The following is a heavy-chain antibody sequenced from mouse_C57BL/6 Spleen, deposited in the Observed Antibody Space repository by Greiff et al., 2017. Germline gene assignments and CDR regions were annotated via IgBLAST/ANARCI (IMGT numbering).Heavy chain of an antibody. CDR2: IHPNSGST. J-gene: IGHJ4*01. CDR1: GYTFTSYW. CDR3: VRSSVYYGNCCAMDY. Sequence: QVQLQQPGAELVKPGASVKLSCKASGYTFTSYWMHWVKQRPGQGLEWIGMIHPNSGSTNYNEKFKSKATLTVDKSSSTAYMQLSSLTSEDSAVYYCVRSSVYYGNCCAMDYWGQGTSVTVSS. D-gene: IGHD2-1*01. V-gene: IGHV1-64*01.